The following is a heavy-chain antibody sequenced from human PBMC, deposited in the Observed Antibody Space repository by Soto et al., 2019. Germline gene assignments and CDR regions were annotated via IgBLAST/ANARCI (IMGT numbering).Heavy chain of an antibody. CDR2: ISYDGSNK. CDR1: GFTFSSYG. V-gene: IGHV3-30*18. Sequence: PXASLRLSCAASGFTFSSYGMHWVRQAPGKGLEWVAVISYDGSNKYYADSVKGRFTISRDNSKNTLYLQMNSLRAEDTAVYYCAKVGRFLEWLSLEYFNYYYYYGMDVWGQGTTVTVSS. D-gene: IGHD3-3*01. CDR3: AKVGRFLEWLSLEYFNYYYYYGMDV. J-gene: IGHJ6*02.